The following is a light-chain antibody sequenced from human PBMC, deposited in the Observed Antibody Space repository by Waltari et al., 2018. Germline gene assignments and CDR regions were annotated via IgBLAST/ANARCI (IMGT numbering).Light chain of an antibody. Sequence: EIVLTQYTATLSLSPGERATLSCRASQSVSSYLAWYQQKPGQAPRLLIYDASNRATGIPARFSGSGSGTDFTLTISSLEPEDFAVYYCQQRSNWPTFGGGTKVEIK. J-gene: IGKJ4*01. CDR2: DAS. V-gene: IGKV3-11*01. CDR1: QSVSSY. CDR3: QQRSNWPT.